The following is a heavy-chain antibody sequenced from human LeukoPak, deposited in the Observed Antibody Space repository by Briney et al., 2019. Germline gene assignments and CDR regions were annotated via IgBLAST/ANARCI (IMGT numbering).Heavy chain of an antibody. D-gene: IGHD6-13*01. CDR1: GGTFSSYA. V-gene: IGHV1-69*13. Sequence: SVKVSCKASGGTFSSYAISWVRQAPGQGLEWMGGIIPIFGTANYAQKFQGRVTITADESTSTAYMELSSLRPEDTAVYYCARGRQPVPPNYYYYYYMDVWGKGTTVTVSS. CDR3: ARGRQPVPPNYYYYYYMDV. CDR2: IIPIFGTA. J-gene: IGHJ6*03.